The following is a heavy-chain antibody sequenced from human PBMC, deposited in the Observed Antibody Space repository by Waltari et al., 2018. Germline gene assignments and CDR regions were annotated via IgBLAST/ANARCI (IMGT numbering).Heavy chain of an antibody. Sequence: QLLESGGGLVQPGGSLRLSCAASGFTFSSYAMSWVRQAPGKGLEWVSAISGSGGSTYYADSVKGRFTISRDNSKNTLYLQMNSLRAEDTAVYYCAKGRGIGWLRFVGYFDYWGQGTLVTVSS. CDR1: GFTFSSYA. CDR2: ISGSGGST. CDR3: AKGRGIGWLRFVGYFDY. V-gene: IGHV3-23*01. J-gene: IGHJ4*02. D-gene: IGHD5-12*01.